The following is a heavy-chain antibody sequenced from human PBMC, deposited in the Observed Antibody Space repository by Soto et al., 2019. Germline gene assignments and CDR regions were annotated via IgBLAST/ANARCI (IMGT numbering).Heavy chain of an antibody. V-gene: IGHV4-59*01. D-gene: IGHD2-21*02. CDR1: GGSISRYY. CDR2: MYNTGST. Sequence: SETLSLTCTVSGGSISRYYWSWIRQPPGKGLEWIGYMYNTGSTVYNPSFNSRVTIPLDTSKNQFSLTLNSVPAADTAVYLCARDLCGYCGTDCYALDVCGQGTTVNVSS. J-gene: IGHJ6*01. CDR3: ARDLCGYCGTDCYALDV.